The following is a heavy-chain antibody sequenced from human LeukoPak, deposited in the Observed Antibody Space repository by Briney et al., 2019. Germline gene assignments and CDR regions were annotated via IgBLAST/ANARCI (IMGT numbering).Heavy chain of an antibody. V-gene: IGHV1-18*01. CDR3: ARMEWELLWEVRFDY. J-gene: IGHJ4*02. Sequence: ASVKVSCKASGYTFTSYGISWVRQAPGQGLEWMGWISAYNGNTNYAQKPQGRVAMTTDTSTSTAYMELRSLRSDDTAVYYCARMEWELLWEVRFDYWGQGTLVTVSS. CDR1: GYTFTSYG. D-gene: IGHD1-26*01. CDR2: ISAYNGNT.